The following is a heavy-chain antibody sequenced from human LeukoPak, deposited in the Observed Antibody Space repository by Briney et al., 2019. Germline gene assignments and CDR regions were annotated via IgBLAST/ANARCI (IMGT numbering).Heavy chain of an antibody. V-gene: IGHV3-30*03. D-gene: IGHD6-19*01. Sequence: GGSLRLSCAASGFTFSSYGMHWVRQAPGKGLEWVAVISYDGSNKYYADSVKGRFTISRDNSKNTLYLQMNSLRAEDTAVYYCARDRTYSSGWFDYYGMDVWGQGTTVTVSS. J-gene: IGHJ6*02. CDR2: ISYDGSNK. CDR1: GFTFSSYG. CDR3: ARDRTYSSGWFDYYGMDV.